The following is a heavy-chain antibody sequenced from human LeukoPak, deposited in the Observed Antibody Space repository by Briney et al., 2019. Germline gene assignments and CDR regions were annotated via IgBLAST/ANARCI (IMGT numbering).Heavy chain of an antibody. CDR3: ARERGSSGWTFDY. CDR1: GFTFSTYA. J-gene: IGHJ4*02. CDR2: ISSNGGDT. Sequence: PGGSLRLSCAAPGFTFSTYAMHWVPQAPGKGLEYVSAISSNGGDTYYANSVKGRFTISRDNSKNMLYLQMGSLRPEDMAVYYCARERGSSGWTFDYWGQGTLVTVSS. D-gene: IGHD6-19*01. V-gene: IGHV3-64*01.